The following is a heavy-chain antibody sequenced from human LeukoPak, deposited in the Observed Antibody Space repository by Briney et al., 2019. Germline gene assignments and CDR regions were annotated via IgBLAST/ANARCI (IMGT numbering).Heavy chain of an antibody. J-gene: IGHJ3*02. CDR1: GFNFSDYY. D-gene: IGHD6-19*01. V-gene: IGHV3-11*04. CDR3: AREGQWRSFDI. Sequence: GGSLRLSCEASGFNFSDYYMSWIRQAPGRGLEWLSYISTSSNTIYYAESVKGRFTISRDNAKNSLYLQMNSLRAEDTAVYYCAREGQWRSFDIWGQGTMVTVSS. CDR2: ISTSSNTI.